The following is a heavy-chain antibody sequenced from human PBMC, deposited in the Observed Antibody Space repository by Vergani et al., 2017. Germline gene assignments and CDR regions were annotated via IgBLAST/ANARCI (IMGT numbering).Heavy chain of an antibody. D-gene: IGHD2-15*01. CDR1: GFTFSDYY. J-gene: IGHJ4*02. Sequence: QVQLVESGGGLVKPGGSLRLSCAASGFTFSDYYMSWIRQAPGKGLEWVSYISSSSSYTNYADSLKGRFTISRDNAKNSLYLQMNSLRAEDTAVYYCARDVCSGGSCYSRYWGQGTLVTVSS. CDR3: ARDVCSGGSCYSRY. CDR2: ISSSSSYT. V-gene: IGHV3-11*06.